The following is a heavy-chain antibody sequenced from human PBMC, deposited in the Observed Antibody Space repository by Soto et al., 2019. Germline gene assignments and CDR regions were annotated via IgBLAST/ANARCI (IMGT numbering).Heavy chain of an antibody. V-gene: IGHV4-39*01. D-gene: IGHD3-10*01. J-gene: IGHJ4*02. CDR1: GGSISSSSYY. Sequence: SETLSLTCTVSGGSISSSSYYWGWIRQPPGKGLEWIGSIYYSGSTYYNPSLKSRVTISVDTSKNQFSLKLSSVTAADTAVYYCARRYGSGSYSVDYWGQGTLVTV. CDR3: ARRYGSGSYSVDY. CDR2: IYYSGST.